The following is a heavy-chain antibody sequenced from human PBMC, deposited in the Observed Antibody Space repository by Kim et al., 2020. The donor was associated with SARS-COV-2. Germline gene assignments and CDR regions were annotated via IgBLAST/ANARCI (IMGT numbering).Heavy chain of an antibody. CDR1: GYTFTSYA. CDR2: INAGNGNT. J-gene: IGHJ5*02. V-gene: IGHV1-3*01. Sequence: ASVKVSCKASGYTFTSYAMHWVRQAPGQRLEWMGWINAGNGNTKYSQKFQGRVTITRDTSASTAYMELSSLRSEDTAVYYCARDLGQYQGWFDPWGQGTLVTVSS. D-gene: IGHD2-2*01. CDR3: ARDLGQYQGWFDP.